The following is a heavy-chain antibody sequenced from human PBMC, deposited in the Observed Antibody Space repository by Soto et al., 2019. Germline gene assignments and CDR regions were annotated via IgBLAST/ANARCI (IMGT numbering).Heavy chain of an antibody. CDR2: ISAYNGNT. CDR1: GYTFTSYG. J-gene: IGHJ6*02. Sequence: ASLKVSCKACGYTFTSYGISWVRQAAGQGLEWMGWISAYNGNTNYAQKLQGRVTMTTDTSTSTAYMELRSLRSDDTAVYYCARGGAYCGGDCTLGPSYYGMDVWGEGPRVSVS. V-gene: IGHV1-18*01. CDR3: ARGGAYCGGDCTLGPSYYGMDV. D-gene: IGHD2-21*02.